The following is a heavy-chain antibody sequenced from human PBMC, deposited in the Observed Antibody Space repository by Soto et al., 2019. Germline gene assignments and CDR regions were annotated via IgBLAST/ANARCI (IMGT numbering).Heavy chain of an antibody. D-gene: IGHD3-10*02. J-gene: IGHJ4*02. CDR2: IDNSGST. CDR1: RTSVSTGVYY. Sequence: SLTLSRPCTVSRTSVSTGVYYWTWIRQHPGKGLDWIGYIDNSGSTYYNPSLTGRVDISVDTSKNEFSLNLQSLTAADTAFYYCAGAVSDFDVRRYRTSYFDQWGQGILVTVSS. V-gene: IGHV4-31*03. CDR3: AGAVSDFDVRRYRTSYFDQ.